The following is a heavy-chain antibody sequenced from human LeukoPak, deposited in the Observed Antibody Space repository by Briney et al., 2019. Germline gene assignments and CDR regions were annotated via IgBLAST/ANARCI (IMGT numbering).Heavy chain of an antibody. CDR2: IYYSGST. D-gene: IGHD5-12*01. Sequence: PSETLSLTCTVSGGSMSSYYWGWIRQPPGKGLEWIGSIYYSGSTYYNPSLKSRVTISVDTSKNQFSLKLSSVTAADTAVYYCANHLRGYSGLGGGDIWGQGTMVTVSS. V-gene: IGHV4-39*01. CDR1: GGSMSSYY. CDR3: ANHLRGYSGLGGGDI. J-gene: IGHJ3*02.